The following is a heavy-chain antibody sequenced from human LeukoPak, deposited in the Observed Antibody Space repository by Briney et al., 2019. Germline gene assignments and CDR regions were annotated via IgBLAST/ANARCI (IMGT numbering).Heavy chain of an antibody. D-gene: IGHD4-17*01. CDR1: GGTFSSYA. Sequence: SVRVSCKASGGTFSSYAISWVRQAPGQGLEWMGGIIPIFGTANYAQKFQGRVAITADESTSTAYMELSSLRSEDTAVYYCARTLFDYGDYVVYFDYWGQGTLVTVSS. CDR3: ARTLFDYGDYVVYFDY. J-gene: IGHJ4*02. CDR2: IIPIFGTA. V-gene: IGHV1-69*01.